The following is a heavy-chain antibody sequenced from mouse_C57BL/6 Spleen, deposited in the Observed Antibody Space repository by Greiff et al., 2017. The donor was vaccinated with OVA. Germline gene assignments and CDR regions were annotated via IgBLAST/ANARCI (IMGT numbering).Heavy chain of an antibody. CDR1: GYTFTSYW. J-gene: IGHJ4*01. D-gene: IGHD1-1*01. CDR3: ARGGSYGSSSYYAMDY. V-gene: IGHV1-50*01. CDR2: IDPSDSYT. Sequence: QVQLQQSGAELVKPGASVKLSCKASGYTFTSYWMQWVKQRPGQGLEWIGEIDPSDSYTNYNQKFKGKATLTVDTSSSTAYMQLSSLTSEDSAVYYCARGGSYGSSSYYAMDYWGQGTSVTVSS.